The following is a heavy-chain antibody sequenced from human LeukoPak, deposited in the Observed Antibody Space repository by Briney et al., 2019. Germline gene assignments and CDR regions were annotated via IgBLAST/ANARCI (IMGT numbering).Heavy chain of an antibody. Sequence: SVKASCKASGGTFSSYAISWVRQAPGQGLEWMGRIIPIFGTANYAQKFQGRVTITTDESTSTAYMELSSLRSEDTAVYYCARDEWAAAGAVDYWGQGTRVTVSS. D-gene: IGHD6-13*01. CDR2: IIPIFGTA. CDR3: ARDEWAAAGAVDY. V-gene: IGHV1-69*05. CDR1: GGTFSSYA. J-gene: IGHJ4*02.